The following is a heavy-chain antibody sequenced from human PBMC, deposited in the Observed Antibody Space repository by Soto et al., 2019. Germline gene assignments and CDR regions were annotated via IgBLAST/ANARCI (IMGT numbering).Heavy chain of an antibody. J-gene: IGHJ5*02. CDR2: ISSSSSYI. CDR1: GLTLSSYS. V-gene: IGHV3-21*01. CDR3: SGYIGYAPPLPTS. D-gene: IGHD2-15*01. Sequence: PGSSLRPPFAVSGLTLSSYSMNWFRQAPGKGLEWVSSISSSSSYIYYADSVKGRFTISRDNAKNSLYLQMNSLRAEDTAVYYVSGYIGYAPPLPTSWGKETL.